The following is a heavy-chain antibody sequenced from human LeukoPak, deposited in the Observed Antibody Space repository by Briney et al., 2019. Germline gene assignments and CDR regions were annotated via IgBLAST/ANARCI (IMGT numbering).Heavy chain of an antibody. CDR1: GGTFSSYA. J-gene: IGHJ3*02. V-gene: IGHV1-69*13. CDR2: IIPIFGTA. Sequence: ASVKVSCKASGGTFSSYAISWVRQAPGQGLEWMGGIIPIFGTANYAQKFQGRVTITADESTSTAYMELSSLRSEDTAVYYCASIAARYGAFDIWGQGTMVTVSS. CDR3: ASIAARYGAFDI. D-gene: IGHD6-6*01.